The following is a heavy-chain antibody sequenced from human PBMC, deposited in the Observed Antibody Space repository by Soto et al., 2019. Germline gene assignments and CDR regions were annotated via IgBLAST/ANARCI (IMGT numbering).Heavy chain of an antibody. CDR3: ARAWGLLVDY. D-gene: IGHD1-26*01. Sequence: QVQLVESGGGVVQPGRSLRLSCAASGFMFSSYAMHWVRQAPGKGLEWVAVKTYDGSNKYYADSVKGRFTISRDNSKNTLYLQMSSLRAEDTAVYYCARAWGLLVDYWGQGTLVTVSS. CDR2: KTYDGSNK. V-gene: IGHV3-30-3*01. CDR1: GFMFSSYA. J-gene: IGHJ4*02.